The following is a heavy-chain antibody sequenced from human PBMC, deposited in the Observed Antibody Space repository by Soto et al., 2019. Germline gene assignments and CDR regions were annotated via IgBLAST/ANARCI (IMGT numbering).Heavy chain of an antibody. Sequence: QVQLQESGPGLVKPSGTLSLTCAVSSGSISSSKWWSWVRQPPGKGLEWFGEIYHSGGTNSNPSLKSRVTISVDKSKNQCSLKLSTETAADTDVYYCARDQGEDAFDIRGQGTMVTVSS. CDR2: IYHSGGT. V-gene: IGHV4-4*02. CDR3: ARDQGEDAFDI. D-gene: IGHD3-10*01. CDR1: SGSISSSKW. J-gene: IGHJ3*02.